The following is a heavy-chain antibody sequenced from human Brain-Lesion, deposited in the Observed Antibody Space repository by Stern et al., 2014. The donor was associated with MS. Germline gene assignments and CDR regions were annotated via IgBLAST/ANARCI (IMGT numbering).Heavy chain of an antibody. Sequence: VHLVESGGGLVQPGRSLRLSCAASGFTFDDYAMHWVRQAPGKGLEWVSGISWNSGSIGYADSVKGRFTISRDNAKNSLYLQMNSLRAEDTALYYCAKAQYCSSTSCYSLDYWGQGTLVTVSS. CDR1: GFTFDDYA. J-gene: IGHJ4*02. D-gene: IGHD2-2*01. CDR3: AKAQYCSSTSCYSLDY. CDR2: ISWNSGSI. V-gene: IGHV3-9*01.